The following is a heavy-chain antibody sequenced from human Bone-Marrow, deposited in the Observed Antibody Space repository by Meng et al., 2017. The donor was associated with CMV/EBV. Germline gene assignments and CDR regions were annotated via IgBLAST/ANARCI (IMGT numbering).Heavy chain of an antibody. V-gene: IGHV4-4*02. CDR3: ARVAGGYSSSWYPYYYYGMDV. Sequence: SETLSLTCAVSGGSISSSNWWSWVRQPPGKGLEWIGEIYHSGSTNYNPSLKSRVTISVDKSKNQFSLKLSSVTAADTAVYYCARVAGGYSSSWYPYYYYGMDVWGQGTTVTVSS. J-gene: IGHJ6*02. CDR1: GGSISSSNW. CDR2: IYHSGST. D-gene: IGHD6-13*01.